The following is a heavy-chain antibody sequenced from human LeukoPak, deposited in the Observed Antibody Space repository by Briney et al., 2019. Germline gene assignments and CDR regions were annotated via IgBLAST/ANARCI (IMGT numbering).Heavy chain of an antibody. V-gene: IGHV1-2*02. Sequence: ASVKVSCKASGYTFTGYYMHWVRQAPGQGLEWMGWINPNSGGTNYAQKFQGRVTMTRDTSISTAYMELSRLRSDDTAVYYCARGPLRYFDWLLETPGYFDYWGQGTLVTVSS. CDR1: GYTFTGYY. CDR3: ARGPLRYFDWLLETPGYFDY. CDR2: INPNSGGT. D-gene: IGHD3-9*01. J-gene: IGHJ4*02.